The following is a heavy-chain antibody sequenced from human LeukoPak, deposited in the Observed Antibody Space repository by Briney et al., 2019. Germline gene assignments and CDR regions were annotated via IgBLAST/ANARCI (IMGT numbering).Heavy chain of an antibody. CDR3: ARLKYYYDSSGYRAEYFQH. J-gene: IGHJ1*01. CDR2: INHSGST. Sequence: PSETLSLTCAVYGGSFSGYYWSWIRQPPGKGLERIGEINHSGSTNYDPSLKSRVTISVDTSKNQFSLKLSSVTAADTAVYYCARLKYYYDSSGYRAEYFQHWGRGTLVTVSS. CDR1: GGSFSGYY. D-gene: IGHD3-22*01. V-gene: IGHV4-34*01.